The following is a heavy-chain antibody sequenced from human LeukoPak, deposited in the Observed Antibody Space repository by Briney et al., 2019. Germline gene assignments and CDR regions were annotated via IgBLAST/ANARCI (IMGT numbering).Heavy chain of an antibody. CDR1: GFTFSSYS. Sequence: GGSLRLSCAASGFTFSSYSMNWVRQAPGKGLEWVSAISGSGGSTYYADSVKGRFTISRDNSKNTLYLQMNSLRAEDTAVYYCAKSYFDWLLGYYFDYWGQGTLVTVSS. CDR2: ISGSGGST. CDR3: AKSYFDWLLGYYFDY. D-gene: IGHD3-9*01. V-gene: IGHV3-23*01. J-gene: IGHJ4*02.